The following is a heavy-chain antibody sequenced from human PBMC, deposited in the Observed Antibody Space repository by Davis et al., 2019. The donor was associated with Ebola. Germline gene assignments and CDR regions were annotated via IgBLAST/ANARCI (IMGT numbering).Heavy chain of an antibody. V-gene: IGHV3-48*04. D-gene: IGHD3-3*01. CDR1: GFTFSSYS. CDR3: AREGYYDFWSGYYTSAEYFQH. J-gene: IGHJ1*01. CDR2: ISSSSSTI. Sequence: PGGSLRLSCAASGFTFSSYSMNWVRQAPGKGLEWVSYISSSSSTIYYADSVKGRFTISRDNAKNTLYLQMNSLRAEDTAVYYCAREGYYDFWSGYYTSAEYFQHWGQGTLVTVSS.